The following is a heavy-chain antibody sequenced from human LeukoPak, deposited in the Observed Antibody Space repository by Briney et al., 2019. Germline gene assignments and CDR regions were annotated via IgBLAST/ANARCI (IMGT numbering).Heavy chain of an antibody. Sequence: ASVKVSCKASGYTFTSYDINWVRQATGQGLEWMGWMNPNSGNTGYAQKFQGRVTMTRNTSISTAYMELSSLRSEDTAVYYCARGGAAAGPSEYYGMDVWGQGTTVTVSS. D-gene: IGHD6-13*01. J-gene: IGHJ6*02. V-gene: IGHV1-8*01. CDR2: MNPNSGNT. CDR1: GYTFTSYD. CDR3: ARGGAAAGPSEYYGMDV.